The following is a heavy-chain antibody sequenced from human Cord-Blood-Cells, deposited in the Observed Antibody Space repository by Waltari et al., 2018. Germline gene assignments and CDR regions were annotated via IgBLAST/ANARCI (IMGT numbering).Heavy chain of an antibody. CDR3: ARLSYYDSSDLGTYYYYGMDV. J-gene: IGHJ6*02. V-gene: IGHV4-59*08. CDR1: GGSISSYY. D-gene: IGHD3-22*01. Sequence: QVQLQESGPGLVKPSETLSLTCTVSGGSISSYYWSWIRQPPGKGLVWIGYIYYSGSTNYNPSLKSRVTISVDTSKNQCSLKLSSVTAADTAVYYCARLSYYDSSDLGTYYYYGMDVWGQGTTVTVSS. CDR2: IYYSGST.